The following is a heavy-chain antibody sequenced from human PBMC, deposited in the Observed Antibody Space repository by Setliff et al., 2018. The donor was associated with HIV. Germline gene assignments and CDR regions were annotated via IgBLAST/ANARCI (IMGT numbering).Heavy chain of an antibody. Sequence: PGESLKISCAASGFTFSSYAMHWVRQAPGKGLEWVAVISYDGSNKYYADSVKGRFTISRDNSKNTLFLQMNSLRSEDTAVYYCAKEDQRVTSVDYWGQGTPVTVSS. V-gene: IGHV3-30*01. J-gene: IGHJ4*02. CDR2: ISYDGSNK. CDR3: AKEDQRVTSVDY. CDR1: GFTFSSYA. D-gene: IGHD2-2*01.